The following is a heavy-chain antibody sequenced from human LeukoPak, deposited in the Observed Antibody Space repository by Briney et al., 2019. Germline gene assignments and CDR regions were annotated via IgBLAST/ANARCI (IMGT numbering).Heavy chain of an antibody. CDR2: VYSGGST. Sequence: GGSLRLSCAASGFTVSSNYMSWVRQAPGKGLEWVSVVYSGGSTYYADSVKGRFTISRDNSKNTLYLQMNSLRAEDTAVYYCARDFFYYDSSGYGYWGQGTLVTVPS. J-gene: IGHJ4*02. V-gene: IGHV3-66*01. D-gene: IGHD3-22*01. CDR3: ARDFFYYDSSGYGY. CDR1: GFTVSSNY.